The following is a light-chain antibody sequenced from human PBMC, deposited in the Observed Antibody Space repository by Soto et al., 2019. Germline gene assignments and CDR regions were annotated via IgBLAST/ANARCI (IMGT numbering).Light chain of an antibody. CDR1: SGYSNYK. V-gene: IGLV9-49*01. CDR2: GGTGGLVG. CDR3: GADHGSGSNFVVV. J-gene: IGLJ2*01. Sequence: QLVLTQPPSASASLGASVTLTCTLSSGYSNYKVDWYQQRPGKGPRFVMRGGTGGLVGSKGDGIPDRFSVLGSGLNRYLTIKNIQEEDESDYHCGADHGSGSNFVVVFGGGTKVTVL.